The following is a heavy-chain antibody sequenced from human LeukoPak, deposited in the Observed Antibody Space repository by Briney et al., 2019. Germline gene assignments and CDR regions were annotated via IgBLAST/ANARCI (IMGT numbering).Heavy chain of an antibody. CDR3: ARDQVLRGSYRTYYYGMDV. V-gene: IGHV3-53*01. CDR1: RFAVSTNY. D-gene: IGHD3-16*01. Sequence: GGYLRLSSAASRFAVSTNYMSCVRQPPGKGLMGCSVMHSDDSTYYEDSVKARSTISRDNLKNTLSLKMDSLRGEDTAVYYCARDQVLRGSYRTYYYGMDVWGKGTTVTVSS. CDR2: MHSDDST. J-gene: IGHJ6*04.